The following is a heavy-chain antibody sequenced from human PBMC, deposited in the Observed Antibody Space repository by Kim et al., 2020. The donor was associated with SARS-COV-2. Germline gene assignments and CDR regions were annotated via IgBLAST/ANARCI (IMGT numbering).Heavy chain of an antibody. D-gene: IGHD3-9*01. J-gene: IGHJ4*02. CDR3: ARNYDILTGYYLDY. V-gene: IGHV3-30*07. Sequence: ADSGKGRFTLSRDNSKNTLYLQMTSLRAEDTAVYYWARNYDILTGYYLDYWGQGTLVTVSS.